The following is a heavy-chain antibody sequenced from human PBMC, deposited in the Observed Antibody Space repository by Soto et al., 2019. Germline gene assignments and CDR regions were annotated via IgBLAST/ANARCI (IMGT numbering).Heavy chain of an antibody. Sequence: EVQLVESGGGFVQPGGSLRLSCAGSGFTFSSYEMNWVRQGPGKGLEWVSYISSSGSTIYYADSVKGRFTISRDNAKNSLYLKMNSLRAEDTAVYFCVRDHGSGTFYYYYGMDVWGQGTTVTVSS. CDR1: GFTFSSYE. CDR3: VRDHGSGTFYYYYGMDV. V-gene: IGHV3-48*03. J-gene: IGHJ6*02. D-gene: IGHD3-10*01. CDR2: ISSSGSTI.